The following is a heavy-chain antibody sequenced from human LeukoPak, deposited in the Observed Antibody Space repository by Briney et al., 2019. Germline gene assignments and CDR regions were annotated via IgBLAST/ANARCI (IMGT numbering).Heavy chain of an antibody. CDR2: INPNSGGT. V-gene: IGHV1-2*06. D-gene: IGHD3-22*01. J-gene: IGHJ5*02. CDR1: GYTFTGYY. CDR3: AREEVVDDYKWFDP. Sequence: ASVKVSCKASGYTFTGYYMHWVRQAPGQGLEWMGRINPNSGGTNYAQKFQGRVTMTRDTSISTAYMELSRLRSDDTAVYYCAREEVVDDYKWFDPWCQGTLVTVSS.